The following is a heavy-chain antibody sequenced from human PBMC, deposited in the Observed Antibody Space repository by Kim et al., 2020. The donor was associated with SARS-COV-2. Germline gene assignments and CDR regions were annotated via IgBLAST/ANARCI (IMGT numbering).Heavy chain of an antibody. D-gene: IGHD1-26*01. Sequence: GGSLRLSCAASAFTFSGYNMNWVRQAPGKGLEWIACISSGSNFMYYTDSLKGRFTISRDNAKNSLYLQMDSLRVEDTAVYYCARSPRRIVGAYFDSWGQGTLVTVS. J-gene: IGHJ4*02. V-gene: IGHV3-21*04. CDR3: ARSPRRIVGAYFDS. CDR1: AFTFSGYN. CDR2: ISSGSNFM.